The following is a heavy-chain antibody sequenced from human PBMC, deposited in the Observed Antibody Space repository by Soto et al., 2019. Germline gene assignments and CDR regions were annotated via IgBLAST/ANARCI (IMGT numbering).Heavy chain of an antibody. CDR3: TREDEPSAYFDS. V-gene: IGHV1-18*04. Sequence: QVQLVQYGAEVKKPGASVKVSCKASGYNFTTDGISWVRQAPGQGLEWVGWISAYNGNTKSAQNFQGRVTMTTDTSTYTAYMELRSLRSDDTAVYYSTREDEPSAYFDSWGQGTLVTVSA. CDR2: ISAYNGNT. CDR1: GYNFTTDG. J-gene: IGHJ4*02.